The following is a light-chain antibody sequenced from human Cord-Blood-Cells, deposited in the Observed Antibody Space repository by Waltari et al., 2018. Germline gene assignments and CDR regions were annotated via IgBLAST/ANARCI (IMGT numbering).Light chain of an antibody. CDR3: SSYTSSSTLV. CDR1: SSDVGGYNY. CDR2: DVS. J-gene: IGLJ2*01. V-gene: IGLV2-14*01. Sequence: QSALTQPASVSGSPGQSITISCTGTSSDVGGYNYVSWYQQHPGKAPKRMIYDVSKRPSGVSNRFSGSKSGNTASLIISGLQAEDEADYYCSSYTSSSTLVFGGGTKLTVL.